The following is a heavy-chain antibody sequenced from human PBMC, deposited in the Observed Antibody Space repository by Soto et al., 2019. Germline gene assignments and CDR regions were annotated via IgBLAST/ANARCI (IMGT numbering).Heavy chain of an antibody. CDR3: AKDKGLAAAGTYYGMDV. V-gene: IGHV3-30*18. J-gene: IGHJ6*02. Sequence: QVPLVESGGGVVQPGRSLRLSCAASGFTFSSYGMHWVRQAPGKGLEWVAVISYDGSNKYYADSVKGRFTISRDNSKNTLYLQMNSLRAEDTAVYYCAKDKGLAAAGTYYGMDVWGQGTTVTVSS. CDR1: GFTFSSYG. D-gene: IGHD6-13*01. CDR2: ISYDGSNK.